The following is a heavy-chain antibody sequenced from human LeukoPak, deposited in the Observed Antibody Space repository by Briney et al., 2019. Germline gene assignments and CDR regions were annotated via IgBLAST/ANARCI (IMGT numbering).Heavy chain of an antibody. D-gene: IGHD3-10*01. Sequence: SETLSLTCAVYGGSFSGYYWSWIPQPPGKGLEWIGEINHSGSTNYNPSLKSRVTISVDTSKNQFSLKLSSVTAADTAVYYCARIPRSPYYYGSGRGYYYGMDVWGQGTTVTVSS. CDR1: GGSFSGYY. J-gene: IGHJ6*02. CDR2: INHSGST. V-gene: IGHV4-34*01. CDR3: ARIPRSPYYYGSGRGYYYGMDV.